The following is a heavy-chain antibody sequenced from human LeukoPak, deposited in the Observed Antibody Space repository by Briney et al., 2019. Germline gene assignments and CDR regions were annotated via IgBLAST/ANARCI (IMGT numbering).Heavy chain of an antibody. CDR3: AREGALSYYYYYYMDV. CDR2: ISYDGSNK. V-gene: IGHV3-30*01. J-gene: IGHJ6*03. CDR1: GFTFSSYA. Sequence: GGSLRLSCAASGFTFSSYAMHWVRQAPGKGLEWVAVISYDGSNKYYADSVKGRFTISRDNSKNTPYLQMNSLRAEDTAVYYCAREGALSYYYYYYMDVWGKGTTVTVSS.